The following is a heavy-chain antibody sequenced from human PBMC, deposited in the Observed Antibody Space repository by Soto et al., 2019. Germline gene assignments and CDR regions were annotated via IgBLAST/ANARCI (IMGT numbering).Heavy chain of an antibody. CDR3: AKRRGAGGHFDY. CDR1: GFTFSSYA. CDR2: VSIGGST. Sequence: VGSLRLSCAASGFTFSSYAMGWVRQGPGKGLEWVAVVSIGGSTHYADSVRGRFTISRDNSKNTLSLQMNSLTAEDTAAYFCAKRRGAGGHFDYWGQGALVTVSS. V-gene: IGHV3-23*01. J-gene: IGHJ4*02. D-gene: IGHD2-15*01.